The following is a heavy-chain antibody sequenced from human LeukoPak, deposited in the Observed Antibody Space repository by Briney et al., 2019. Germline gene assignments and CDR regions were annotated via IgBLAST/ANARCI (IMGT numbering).Heavy chain of an antibody. CDR3: VRGIPSGAIFDY. V-gene: IGHV3-72*01. D-gene: IGHD6-25*01. J-gene: IGHJ4*02. CDR1: GFTFSDHY. Sequence: GGSLRPSCAASGFTFSDHYMDWVRQAPGKGLEWVGRTRNIGNSYTTQYAASVKGRFTISRDDSKNSLYLQMNSLKTEDTAVYYCVRGIPSGAIFDYWGQGTLVTVSS. CDR2: TRNIGNSYTT.